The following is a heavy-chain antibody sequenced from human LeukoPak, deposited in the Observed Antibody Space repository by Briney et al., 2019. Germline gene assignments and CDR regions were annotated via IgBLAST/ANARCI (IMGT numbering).Heavy chain of an antibody. V-gene: IGHV3-23*01. J-gene: IGHJ4*02. CDR3: AKASYYDSSGYYYLYYFDY. CDR1: GFTFSTYD. Sequence: AGGSLRLSCEASGFTFSTYDMSWVRQAPGKGLEWVLGLSGGGGTTYYADSVKGRFTISRDNSKNTLYLQMNSLRAEDTAVYYCAKASYYDSSGYYYLYYFDYWGQGTLVTVSS. CDR2: LSGGGGTT. D-gene: IGHD3-22*01.